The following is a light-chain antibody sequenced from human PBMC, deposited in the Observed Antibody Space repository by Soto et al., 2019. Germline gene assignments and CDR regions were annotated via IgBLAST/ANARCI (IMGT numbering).Light chain of an antibody. Sequence: QSVLTQPPSVSGAPGQRVPISCAGTSSNIGSRYDVHWYQQLPGTAPKLVIYGNNIRPTGVPDRFSGSKSGTSASLAITGLQAEDEADYYCQSYDSSLSGVVFGGGTKLTVL. CDR2: GNN. CDR1: SSNIGSRYD. CDR3: QSYDSSLSGVV. V-gene: IGLV1-40*01. J-gene: IGLJ2*01.